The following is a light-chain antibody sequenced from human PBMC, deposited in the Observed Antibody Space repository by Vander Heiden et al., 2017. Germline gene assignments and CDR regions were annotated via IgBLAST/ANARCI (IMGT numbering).Light chain of an antibody. J-gene: IGLJ1*01. V-gene: IGLV2-14*01. CDR2: GVD. CDR3: SSYTSSTSLYV. CDR1: SSDIGGFNY. Sequence: SALTQPASVSGSPGQAITISCTGTSSDIGGFNYVSWYQQHPGKAPKLLIFGVDNRPSGVSTRFSASKSGNTASLTISGLQAEDGAEYYCSSYTSSTSLYVFGTGTKVTVL.